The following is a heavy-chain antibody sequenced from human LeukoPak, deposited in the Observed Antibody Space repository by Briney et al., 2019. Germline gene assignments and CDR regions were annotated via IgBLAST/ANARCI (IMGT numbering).Heavy chain of an antibody. V-gene: IGHV4-39*01. J-gene: IGHJ4*02. CDR1: GGSISSGSYY. CDR2: ISYSGGT. Sequence: PSETLSLTCTVSGGSISSGSYYWGWIRQPPGKGLEWIGNISYSGGTYYNPSLKSRVTISVDTSKNQFSLKLSSVTAADTAVYYCAGPDIVVVRAAVDYWGQGTLVTVSS. CDR3: AGPDIVVVRAAVDY. D-gene: IGHD2-2*01.